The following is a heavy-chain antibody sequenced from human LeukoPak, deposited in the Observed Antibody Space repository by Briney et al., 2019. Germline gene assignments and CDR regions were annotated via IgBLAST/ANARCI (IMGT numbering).Heavy chain of an antibody. CDR1: GGSMSGYY. CDR3: ARTMEGYCSGGSCYQYSYYVDV. V-gene: IGHV4-59*01. Sequence: SQTLSLTCTVSGGSMSGYYWSWIRQPPGKGLEWIGYIYYSGSTNYNPSLKSRVTISVDTSKNQFSLKLTSVTAADTAVYYCARTMEGYCSGGSCYQYSYYVDVWGTGTTVIVSS. CDR2: IYYSGST. J-gene: IGHJ6*03. D-gene: IGHD2-15*01.